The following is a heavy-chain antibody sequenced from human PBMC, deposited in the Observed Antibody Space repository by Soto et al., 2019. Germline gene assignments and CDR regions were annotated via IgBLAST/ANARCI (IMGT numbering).Heavy chain of an antibody. CDR1: GFTFSSYW. D-gene: IGHD5-12*01. CDR2: INSDGSST. J-gene: IGHJ6*02. CDR3: ARGGYSGYVYYYYYGMDV. Sequence: GGSLRLSCAASGFTFSSYWMHWVRQAPGKGLVWASRINSDGSSTSYADSVKGRFTISRDNAKNTLYLQMNSLRAEDTAVYYCARGGYSGYVYYYYYGMDVWGQGTTVTVSS. V-gene: IGHV3-74*01.